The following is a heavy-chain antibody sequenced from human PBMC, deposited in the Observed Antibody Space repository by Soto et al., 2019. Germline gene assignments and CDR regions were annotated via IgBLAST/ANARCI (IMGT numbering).Heavy chain of an antibody. J-gene: IGHJ4*02. Sequence: QVQLQESGPGLVEPSGTLSLTCVVSGDSISSSHWWSGVRQPPGEGLEWIGEIFHSGTTKYNPSLESRVTMSVDKSSNQLSLKLSSVTAADTAVYYCARQLERGGLPEGFEYWGQGTLATVSS. D-gene: IGHD1-1*01. V-gene: IGHV4-4*02. CDR1: GDSISSSHW. CDR3: ARQLERGGLPEGFEY. CDR2: IFHSGTT.